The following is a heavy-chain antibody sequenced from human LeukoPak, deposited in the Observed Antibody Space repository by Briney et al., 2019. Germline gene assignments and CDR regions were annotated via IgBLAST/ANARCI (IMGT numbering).Heavy chain of an antibody. D-gene: IGHD3-3*01. CDR1: GFTFSSYG. Sequence: SGGSLRLSCAASGFTFSSYGMHWVRQAPGKGLEWVAVISYDGSNKYYADSVKGRFTISRDNSKNTLYLQMNSLRAEDTAVYYCAKGRITISYGMDVWGQGTTVTVSS. CDR2: ISYDGSNK. CDR3: AKGRITISYGMDV. J-gene: IGHJ6*02. V-gene: IGHV3-30*18.